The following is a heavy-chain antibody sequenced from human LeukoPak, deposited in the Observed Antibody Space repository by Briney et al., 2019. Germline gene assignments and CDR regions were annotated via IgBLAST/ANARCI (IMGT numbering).Heavy chain of an antibody. D-gene: IGHD1-26*01. CDR1: GGSFSGYY. Sequence: PSETLSLTCAVYGGSFSGYYWSWIRQPPGKGLEWIGEINHSGSTNYNPSLKSRVTISVDTSKNQFSLKLSSVTAADTAVYYCARSRAFNSGAFDPWGQGSLVTVSS. CDR3: ARSRAFNSGAFDP. V-gene: IGHV4-34*01. CDR2: INHSGST. J-gene: IGHJ5*02.